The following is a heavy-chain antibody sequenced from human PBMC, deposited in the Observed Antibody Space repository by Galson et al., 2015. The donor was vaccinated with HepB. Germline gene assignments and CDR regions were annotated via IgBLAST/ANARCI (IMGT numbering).Heavy chain of an antibody. Sequence: SETLSLTCTVSGGSIRNYYWSWIRQPPGKGLEWIGYMHYSGSTNYSPSLKSRVTTSVDLSKSQFSLKLTSLTAADTAIYYCARRGLAPPYYDDISRYYSYFDTWGQGTLVTVSS. V-gene: IGHV4-59*08. D-gene: IGHD3-22*01. J-gene: IGHJ4*02. CDR1: GGSIRNYY. CDR3: ARRGLAPPYYDDISRYYSYFDT. CDR2: MHYSGST.